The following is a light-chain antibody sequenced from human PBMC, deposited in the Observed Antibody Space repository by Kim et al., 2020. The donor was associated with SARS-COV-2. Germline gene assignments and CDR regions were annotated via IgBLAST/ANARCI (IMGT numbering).Light chain of an antibody. Sequence: SSELTQDPAVSVALGQTVRITCQGDSLRSYYASWYQQKPGQAPVLVIYGKNNRPSGIPDRFSGSSSGNTASLTITGAQAEDEADYYCNSRDNSGNHWVFGGGTKVTVL. CDR1: SLRSYY. J-gene: IGLJ3*02. CDR3: NSRDNSGNHWV. CDR2: GKN. V-gene: IGLV3-19*01.